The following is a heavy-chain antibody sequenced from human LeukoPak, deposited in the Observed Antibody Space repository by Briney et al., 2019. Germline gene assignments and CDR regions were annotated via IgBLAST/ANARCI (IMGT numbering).Heavy chain of an antibody. CDR1: GYTFTSFY. CDR3: ARAGENYYDFYY. D-gene: IGHD1-26*01. J-gene: IGHJ4*02. Sequence: ASVKVSCKASGYTFTSFYMHWVRQAPGQGLEWMGIFNPSGSSTTYAQKFQGRVTMTRDTCTSIVYMELSSLGSEDTAVYYCARAGENYYDFYYWGQGTLVTVSS. V-gene: IGHV1-46*01. CDR2: FNPSGSST.